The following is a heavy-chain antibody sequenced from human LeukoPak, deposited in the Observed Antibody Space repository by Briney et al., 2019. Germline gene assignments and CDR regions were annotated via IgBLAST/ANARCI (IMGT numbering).Heavy chain of an antibody. CDR1: GYSISSGYY. V-gene: IGHV4-38-2*02. CDR2: IYYSGST. D-gene: IGHD6-19*01. Sequence: PSETLSLTCTVSGYSISSGYYWGWIRQPPGKGLEWIGSIYYSGSTYYNPSLKSRVTISVDTSKNQFSLKLSSVTAADTAVYYCARLTGYSSGWYGYWGQGTLVTVSS. CDR3: ARLTGYSSGWYGY. J-gene: IGHJ4*02.